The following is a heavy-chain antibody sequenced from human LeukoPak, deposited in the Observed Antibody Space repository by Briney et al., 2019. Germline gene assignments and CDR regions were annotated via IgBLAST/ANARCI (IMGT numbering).Heavy chain of an antibody. D-gene: IGHD3-10*01. V-gene: IGHV3-30*04. J-gene: IGHJ4*02. CDR1: GFTFSSYA. CDR3: EKGTGSYYNYSY. CDR2: ISYDGGNK. Sequence: GRSLRLSCAASGFTFSSYAMHWVRQAPGKGLEWVAVISYDGGNKYYADSVKGRFTISRDNSKNTLYLQMNSLRAEDTAVYYCEKGTGSYYNYSYWGQGTLVTVSS.